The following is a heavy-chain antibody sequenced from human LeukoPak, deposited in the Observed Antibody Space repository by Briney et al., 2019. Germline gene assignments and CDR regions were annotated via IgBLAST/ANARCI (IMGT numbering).Heavy chain of an antibody. D-gene: IGHD3-9*01. CDR3: ARGRVLRYFDWFDSDAFDI. CDR1: GYTFTGYY. V-gene: IGHV1-2*02. J-gene: IGHJ3*02. Sequence: AASVKVSCKASGYTFTGYYMHWVRQAPGQGLEWMGWINPNSGGTNYAQKFQGRGTMTRDTSISTAYMELSRLRSDDTAVYYCARGRVLRYFDWFDSDAFDIWGQGTMVTVSS. CDR2: INPNSGGT.